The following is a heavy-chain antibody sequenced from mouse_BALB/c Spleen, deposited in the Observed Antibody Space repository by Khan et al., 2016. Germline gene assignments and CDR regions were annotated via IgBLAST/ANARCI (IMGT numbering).Heavy chain of an antibody. CDR2: IWSGGST. V-gene: IGHV2-2*03. CDR3: ARNFGNYGFDY. Sequence: QVQLKESGPGLVQPSQSLSITCTVSGFSLTSYGVHWVRQSPGKGLEWLGVIWSGGSTDDNADFISRLSISKDNSKSQVFCKMNSLQSNDTAIYYFARNFGNYGFDYCGQGTTLTVSS. CDR1: GFSLTSYG. J-gene: IGHJ2*01. D-gene: IGHD2-1*01.